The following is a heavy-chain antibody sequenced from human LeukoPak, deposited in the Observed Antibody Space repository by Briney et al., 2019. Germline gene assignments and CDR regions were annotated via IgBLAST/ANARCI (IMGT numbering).Heavy chain of an antibody. CDR2: ISGSGGST. Sequence: QAGGSLRLSCAASGFTVSSYAMSWVRQAPGKGLEWVSAISGSGGSTYYADSVKGRFTISRDNSKNTLYLQMNSLRAEDTAVYYCAKSRYALYCSSTSCPRTYFDYWGQGTLVTVSS. CDR1: GFTVSSYA. D-gene: IGHD2-2*01. V-gene: IGHV3-23*01. J-gene: IGHJ4*02. CDR3: AKSRYALYCSSTSCPRTYFDY.